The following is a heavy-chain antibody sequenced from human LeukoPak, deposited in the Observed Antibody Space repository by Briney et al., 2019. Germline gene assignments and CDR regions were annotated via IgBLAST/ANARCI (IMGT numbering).Heavy chain of an antibody. CDR3: ARAMPHDNWFNP. CDR2: INGDLTNT. CDR1: GFTFTDYW. D-gene: IGHD2-2*01. Sequence: PGGSLRLSCAASGFTFTDYWMHWVRQVAGKGLVWVSRINGDLTNTTYADSVKGRFTISRDNAKNTLYLQMNSLKAKDTAVYYCARAMPHDNWFNPWGQGSLVTVSS. V-gene: IGHV3-74*03. J-gene: IGHJ5*02.